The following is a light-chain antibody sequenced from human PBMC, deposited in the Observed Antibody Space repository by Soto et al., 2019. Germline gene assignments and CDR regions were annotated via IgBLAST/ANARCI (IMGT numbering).Light chain of an antibody. V-gene: IGKV3-20*01. CDR3: QQYKT. J-gene: IGKJ1*01. CDR2: GIS. CDR1: QSVTNRY. Sequence: ESVLTQSPGTLSLSPGERATLSCRASQSVTNRYFAWYQQRPGQAPRLLIYGISNRATGIPDGFSGSGSGTDFTLTISRLEPEDFVVYYCQQYKTFGQGTKVEIK.